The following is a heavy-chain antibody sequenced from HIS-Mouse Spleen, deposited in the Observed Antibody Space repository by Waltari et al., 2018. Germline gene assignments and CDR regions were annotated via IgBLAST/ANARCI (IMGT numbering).Heavy chain of an antibody. V-gene: IGHV1-2*02. Sequence: QVQLVQSGAEVKKPGASVKVSCKASGYTFTGYYMHWGRQAPGQGLEWMGWINPNSGGTNYAQKLQGRVTMTRDTSISTAYMELSRLRSDDTAVYYCARGSERGPGYWGQGTLVTVSS. CDR2: INPNSGGT. J-gene: IGHJ4*02. CDR3: ARGSERGPGY. CDR1: GYTFTGYY.